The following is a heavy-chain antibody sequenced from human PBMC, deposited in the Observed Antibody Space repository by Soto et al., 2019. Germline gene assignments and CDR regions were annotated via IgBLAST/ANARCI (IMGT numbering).Heavy chain of an antibody. CDR1: GFKFDYYW. Sequence: EVHLVASGGGLVQPGGSLRLSCVASGFKFDYYWMHWVRQAPGEGLMWVSRLQTDGSHPDYAASVKGRFTISRDNARNTLYLQMSNLSVEDTAVYHWGGGGDPEYCGQGTLVTVSS. V-gene: IGHV3-74*01. J-gene: IGHJ4*02. D-gene: IGHD2-21*02. CDR3: GGGGDPEY. CDR2: LQTDGSHP.